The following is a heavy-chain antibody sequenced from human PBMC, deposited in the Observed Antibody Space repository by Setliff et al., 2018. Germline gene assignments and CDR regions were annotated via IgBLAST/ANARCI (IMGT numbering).Heavy chain of an antibody. Sequence: ASVKVSCKASGYTFTSYYMHWVRQAPGQGLEWMGIINPSGGSTSYAQKFQGRVTMTRDTSTSTVYMELSSLRSEDTAVYYCARVKDCSGGICHRGFHHYMDVWGEGTTVTVSS. V-gene: IGHV1-46*01. J-gene: IGHJ6*03. CDR2: INPSGGST. CDR1: GYTFTSYY. CDR3: ARVKDCSGGICHRGFHHYMDV. D-gene: IGHD2-15*01.